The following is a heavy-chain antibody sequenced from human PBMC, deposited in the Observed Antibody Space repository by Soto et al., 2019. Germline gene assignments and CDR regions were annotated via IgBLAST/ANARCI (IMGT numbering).Heavy chain of an antibody. J-gene: IGHJ6*03. CDR2: IYSGGST. D-gene: IGHD3-10*01. CDR3: ARAGGDRPHYYYYYMDV. V-gene: IGHV3-66*01. Sequence: GGSLRLSCAASGFTVSSNYMSWVRQAPGKGLEWVSVIYSGGSTYYADSVKGRFTISRDNSKNTLYLQMNSLRAEVTAVYYCARAGGDRPHYYYYYMDVWGKGTTVTVSS. CDR1: GFTVSSNY.